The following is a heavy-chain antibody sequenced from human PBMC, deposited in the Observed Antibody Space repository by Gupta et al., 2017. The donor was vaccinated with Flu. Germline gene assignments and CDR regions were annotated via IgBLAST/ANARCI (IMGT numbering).Heavy chain of an antibody. CDR3: ARGQYSSGWGDY. J-gene: IGHJ4*02. V-gene: IGHV1-2*02. CDR2: INPNSGGT. D-gene: IGHD6-19*01. Sequence: VRQAPGQGLEWMGWINPNSGGTYYAQKFQGRVTMTRDTSVSTAYMELSRLRSDDTAVYYCARGQYSSGWGDYWGQGTLVTVSS.